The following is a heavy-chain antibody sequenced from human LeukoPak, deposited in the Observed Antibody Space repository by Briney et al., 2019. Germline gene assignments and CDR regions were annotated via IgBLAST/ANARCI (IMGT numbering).Heavy chain of an antibody. V-gene: IGHV1-58*02. CDR1: GFTFTSSA. D-gene: IGHD5-24*01. CDR3: AAREMAVSCYFDY. CDR2: IVVGSGNT. Sequence: SVKVSCKASGFTFTSSAMQWVPQARGQRLEWIGWIVVGSGNTNYAQKFQERVTIPRDMSTSTVYMALSSLRSEDTAVYYCAAREMAVSCYFDYWGQGTLVTVSS. J-gene: IGHJ4*02.